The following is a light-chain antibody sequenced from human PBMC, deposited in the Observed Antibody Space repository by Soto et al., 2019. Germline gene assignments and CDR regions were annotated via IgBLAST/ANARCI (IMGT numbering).Light chain of an antibody. Sequence: DIQMTQSPSSLSASVGDSVIITCRASRGISNYLAWYQQKPGKVPKLLIYAASTLQSGVPSRFSGSGSGTDFTLTISSLKPEDVATYYCQQYNSASLTFGGGTKVEIK. J-gene: IGKJ4*01. CDR3: QQYNSASLT. V-gene: IGKV1-27*01. CDR1: RGISNY. CDR2: AAS.